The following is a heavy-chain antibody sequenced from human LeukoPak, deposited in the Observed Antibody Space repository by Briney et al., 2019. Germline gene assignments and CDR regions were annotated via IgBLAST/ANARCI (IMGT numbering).Heavy chain of an antibody. CDR1: GFTFSSYD. CDR3: ARVYYGSGSPTGDGVTDGMDV. V-gene: IGHV3-13*01. CDR2: IGTAGDT. J-gene: IGHJ6*02. Sequence: GGSLRLSCAASGFTFSSYDMHWVRQATGKGLEWVSAIGTAGDTYYPGSVKGRFTISRENAKNSLYLQMNSLRAGDTAVYYCARVYYGSGSPTGDGVTDGMDVWGQGTTVTVSS. D-gene: IGHD3-10*01.